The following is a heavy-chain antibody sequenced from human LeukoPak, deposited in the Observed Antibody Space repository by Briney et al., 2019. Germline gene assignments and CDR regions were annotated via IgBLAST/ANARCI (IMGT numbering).Heavy chain of an antibody. CDR2: INPSGGIT. D-gene: IGHD2-2*01. J-gene: IGHJ6*02. V-gene: IGHV1-46*01. CDR3: ARDWHCSSTSCYSRRNYYYYGMDV. CDR1: GYTFTSYY. Sequence: ASVKVSCKASGYTFTSYYMHWVRQAPGQGLEWMGIINPSGGITTYAQKFQGRVTITADKSTSTAYMELSSLRSEDTAVYYCARDWHCSSTSCYSRRNYYYYGMDVWGQGTTVTVSS.